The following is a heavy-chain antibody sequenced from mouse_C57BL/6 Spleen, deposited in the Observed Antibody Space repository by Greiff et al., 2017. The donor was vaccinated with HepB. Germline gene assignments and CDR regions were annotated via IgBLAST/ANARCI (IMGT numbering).Heavy chain of an antibody. D-gene: IGHD2-4*01. V-gene: IGHV1-82*01. CDR2: IYPGDGDT. J-gene: IGHJ3*01. CDR3: ARDYDYDAWFAY. CDR1: GYAFSSSW. Sequence: VQLQESGPELVKPGASVKISCKASGYAFSSSWMNWVKQRPGKGLEWIGRIYPGDGDTNYNGKFKGKATLTVDKSSSTAYMQLSSLTSEDSAVYFCARDYDYDAWFAYWGQGTLVTVSA.